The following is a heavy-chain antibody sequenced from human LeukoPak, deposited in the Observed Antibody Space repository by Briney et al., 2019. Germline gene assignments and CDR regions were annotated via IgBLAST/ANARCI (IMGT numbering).Heavy chain of an antibody. Sequence: SGTLSLTCAVSGAPISSRDWWTWVRQPPGKGLEWLGEIYHSGGTIYDPSLKSRVTISIDKSKNQFSLKLTSVTAADTAVYYCARMDAAGSYYVDYWGQGTLVTVSS. CDR3: ARMDAAGSYYVDY. V-gene: IGHV4-4*02. D-gene: IGHD6-13*01. CDR2: IYHSGGT. CDR1: GAPISSRDW. J-gene: IGHJ4*02.